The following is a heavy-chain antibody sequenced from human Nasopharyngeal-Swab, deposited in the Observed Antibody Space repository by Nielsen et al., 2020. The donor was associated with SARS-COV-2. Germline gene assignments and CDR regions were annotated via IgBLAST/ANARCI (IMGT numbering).Heavy chain of an antibody. D-gene: IGHD5-24*01. J-gene: IGHJ3*02. CDR3: ARGGEMATITRDAFDI. CDR2: INPSGGST. V-gene: IGHV1-46*01. CDR1: GYTFTSYY. Sequence: ASVKVSCKASGYTFTSYYMHWVRQAPGQGLEWMGIINPSGGSTSYAQKFQGRVTMIRDTSTSTVYMELSSLRSEDTAVYYCARGGEMATITRDAFDIWGQGTMVTVSS.